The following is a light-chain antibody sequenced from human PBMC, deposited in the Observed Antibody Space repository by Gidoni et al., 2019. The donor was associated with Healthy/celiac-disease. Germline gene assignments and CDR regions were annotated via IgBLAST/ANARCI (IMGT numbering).Light chain of an antibody. CDR3: MQGTHWPPYT. CDR1: QSLVYRDGNTY. V-gene: IGKV2-30*01. CDR2: EVS. Sequence: DDVMNQSTLHLPVTLGPPASISRRSIQSLVYRDGNTYLNWFQQRPGQSPRRLIYEVSNRDSGVPDRFSGSGSGTDFTLTISRVEAEDFGVYYCMQGTHWPPYTFGQGTKLEIK. J-gene: IGKJ2*01.